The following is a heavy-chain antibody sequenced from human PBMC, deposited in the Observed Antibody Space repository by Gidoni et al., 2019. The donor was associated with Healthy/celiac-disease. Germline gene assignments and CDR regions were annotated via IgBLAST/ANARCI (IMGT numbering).Heavy chain of an antibody. D-gene: IGHD5-18*01. Sequence: QVQLVESGGGVVQPGRSLRLYCAASGFTFSSYGMHWVRQAPGKGLEWVAVIWYDGSNKYYADSVKGRFTISRDNSKNTLYLQMNSLRAEDTAVYYCARDGHVDTAMDPNWFDPWGQGTLVTVSS. CDR3: ARDGHVDTAMDPNWFDP. CDR1: GFTFSSYG. CDR2: IWYDGSNK. J-gene: IGHJ5*02. V-gene: IGHV3-33*01.